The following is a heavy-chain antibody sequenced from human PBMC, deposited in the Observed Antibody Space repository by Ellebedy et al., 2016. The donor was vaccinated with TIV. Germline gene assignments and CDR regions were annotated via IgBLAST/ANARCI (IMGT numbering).Heavy chain of an antibody. CDR2: IHFGVSR. Sequence: GGSLRLXXAVSGFNVSDHYMNWVRQAPGKGLEWVSLIHFGVSRSYADSVKGRFTISRDSSKNSLYLQMNNVRVDDTAVYYCTRGSTYGSGGRLLLWGQGILITVSS. V-gene: IGHV3-66*01. CDR1: GFNVSDHY. CDR3: TRGSTYGSGGRLLL. D-gene: IGHD3-10*01. J-gene: IGHJ4*02.